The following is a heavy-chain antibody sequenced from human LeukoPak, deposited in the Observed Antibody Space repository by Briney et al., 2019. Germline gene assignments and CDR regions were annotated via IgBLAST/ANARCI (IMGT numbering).Heavy chain of an antibody. J-gene: IGHJ4*02. CDR2: ISWNSGSI. CDR3: AKVGQLWFGELLGLTYFDY. CDR1: GLSFGDYA. Sequence: GGSLRLSCTASGLSFGDYAMHWVRQAPGKGLEWVSGISWNSGSIGYADSVKGRFTISRDNAKNSLYLQMNSLRAEDTALYYCAKVGQLWFGELLGLTYFDYWGQGTLVTVSS. V-gene: IGHV3-9*01. D-gene: IGHD3-10*01.